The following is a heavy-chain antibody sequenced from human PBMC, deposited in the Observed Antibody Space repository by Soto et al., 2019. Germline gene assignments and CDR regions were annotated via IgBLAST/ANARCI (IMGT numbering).Heavy chain of an antibody. V-gene: IGHV1-2*02. J-gene: IGHJ3*02. D-gene: IGHD3-3*01. CDR1: GYPVTAYY. Sequence: QLHLVQSGAVVKKPGASVTVSCSASGYPVTAYYMHWVRQAPGRGLEWMGGINPATGAAKYTQTFRGRVTMPRDTSTSTVFMELSGLTSGDTAVFSCARGGGVGVAGSAAFDMWGQGTLVTVSS. CDR2: INPATGAA. CDR3: ARGGGVGVAGSAAFDM.